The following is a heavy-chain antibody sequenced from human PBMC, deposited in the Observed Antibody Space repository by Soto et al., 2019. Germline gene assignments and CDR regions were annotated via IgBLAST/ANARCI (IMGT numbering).Heavy chain of an antibody. CDR2: ISDTGGDT. J-gene: IGHJ4*02. CDR3: ATSSERLSMATLGGLIPLGFDY. D-gene: IGHD3-16*02. V-gene: IGHV3-23*01. Sequence: EAQLLESGGGLVQPGGSLRLSCVASGFTFNYYDVSWVRRAPGTGLEWVSTISDTGGDTYYGDSVKGRFSISRDKSRSTVFLQMHSLTVDDTALYYCATSSERLSMATLGGLIPLGFDYWGQGILVTVSS. CDR1: GFTFNYYD.